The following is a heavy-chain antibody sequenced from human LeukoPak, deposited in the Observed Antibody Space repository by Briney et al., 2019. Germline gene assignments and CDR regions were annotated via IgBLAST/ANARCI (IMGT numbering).Heavy chain of an antibody. Sequence: ASVTVSFKASGYTFTSYGISWVRQAPGQGQEWMGLSSAYNGNTNYAQKLQGRVTMTTDPSTSTAYTELRSLRSDDTAVYYCAREVKYQLLGYMDVWGKGTTVTVSS. V-gene: IGHV1-18*01. CDR2: SSAYNGNT. CDR3: AREVKYQLLGYMDV. D-gene: IGHD2-2*01. J-gene: IGHJ6*03. CDR1: GYTFTSYG.